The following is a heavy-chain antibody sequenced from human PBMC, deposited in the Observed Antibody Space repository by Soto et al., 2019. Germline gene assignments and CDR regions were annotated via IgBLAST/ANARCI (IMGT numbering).Heavy chain of an antibody. CDR2: INAGNGNT. V-gene: IGHV1-3*01. J-gene: IGHJ4*02. Sequence: ASVKVSCKASGYTFTSYAMHWVRQAPGQRLEWMGWINAGNGNTKYSQKFQGRVTITRDTSASTAYMELSSLRSEDTAVYYCARDGRYSYGCGYWGQGTLVTVSS. D-gene: IGHD5-18*01. CDR3: ARDGRYSYGCGY. CDR1: GYTFTSYA.